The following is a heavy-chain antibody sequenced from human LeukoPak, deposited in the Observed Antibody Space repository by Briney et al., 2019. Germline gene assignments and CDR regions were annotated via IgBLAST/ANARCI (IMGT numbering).Heavy chain of an antibody. CDR2: ISYDGSNK. V-gene: IGHV3-30*18. D-gene: IGHD6-13*01. CDR3: AKDPGSYYFDY. Sequence: PGRSLRLSCAASGFTFSSYGMHWVRQAPGKGLEWVAVISYDGSNKYYADPVKGRFTISRDNSKNTLYLQMNSLRAEDTAVYYRAKDPGSYYFDYWGQGTLVTVSS. CDR1: GFTFSSYG. J-gene: IGHJ4*02.